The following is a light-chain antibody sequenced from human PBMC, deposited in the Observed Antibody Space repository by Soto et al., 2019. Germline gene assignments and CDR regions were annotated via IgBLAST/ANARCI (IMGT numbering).Light chain of an antibody. Sequence: DIQMTQSPSSLSASVGDRVSISCRTSQNIDRYVNWYQQKPGKAPQVLNSGAASLQSGVPSRFSFNVSRTEFTLSISKLQPVDFATYFCQQSYSAPYTFGQGTRLEI. CDR2: GAA. CDR3: QQSYSAPYT. V-gene: IGKV1-39*01. J-gene: IGKJ2*01. CDR1: QNIDRY.